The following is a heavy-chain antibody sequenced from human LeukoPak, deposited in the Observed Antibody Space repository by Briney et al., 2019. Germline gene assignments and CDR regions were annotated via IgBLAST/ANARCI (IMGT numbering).Heavy chain of an antibody. CDR1: GGTFSSYA. V-gene: IGHV1-69*13. CDR3: ARFILGSYYTFDS. J-gene: IGHJ4*02. Sequence: SVKVSCKASGGTFSSYAISWVRQAPGQGLEWMGGIIPIFGTANYAQKFQGRVTITADESTSTAYMELSSLRSEDTAVYYCARFILGSYYTFDSWGQGTLVTVSS. D-gene: IGHD1-26*01. CDR2: IIPIFGTA.